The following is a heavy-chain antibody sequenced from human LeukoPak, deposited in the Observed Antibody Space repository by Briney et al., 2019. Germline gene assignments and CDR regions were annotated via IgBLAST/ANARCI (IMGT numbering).Heavy chain of an antibody. Sequence: GGSLRLSCAASGFTFSSYGMHWVRQAPGKGLEWVAVISYDGSNKYYADSVKGRFTISRDNSKNTLYLQMNSLRAEDTAVYYCAKDRSGAVAESGAFDIWGQGTMVTVSS. CDR3: AKDRSGAVAESGAFDI. D-gene: IGHD6-19*01. V-gene: IGHV3-30*18. J-gene: IGHJ3*02. CDR1: GFTFSSYG. CDR2: ISYDGSNK.